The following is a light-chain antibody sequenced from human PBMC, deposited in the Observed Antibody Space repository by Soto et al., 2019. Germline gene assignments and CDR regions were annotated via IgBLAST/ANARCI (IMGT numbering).Light chain of an antibody. CDR1: QSISSW. V-gene: IGKV1-5*03. Sequence: DIQMTQSPSTLSASVGDRVTITCRASQSISSWLAWYQQKPGKAPKLLIYKASSLESGVPSRFSGSGSGTEFTLTISSLQADDFATYDCQQYNSYSPWTVGQGTKVEIK. CDR3: QQYNSYSPWT. CDR2: KAS. J-gene: IGKJ1*01.